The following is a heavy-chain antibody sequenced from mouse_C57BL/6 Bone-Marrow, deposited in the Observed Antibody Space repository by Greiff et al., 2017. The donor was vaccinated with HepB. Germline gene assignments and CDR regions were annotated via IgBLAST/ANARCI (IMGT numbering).Heavy chain of an antibody. D-gene: IGHD1-1*01. Sequence: EVKVVESGAELVKPGASVKLSCTASGFNTKDYYMHWVKQRTEQGLEWIGRIDPEDGETKYAPKFQGKATITADTSSNTAYLQLSSLTSEDTAVYYCASTHYYGSSYWGAMDYWGQGTSVTVSS. CDR3: ASTHYYGSSYWGAMDY. J-gene: IGHJ4*01. CDR1: GFNTKDYY. CDR2: IDPEDGET. V-gene: IGHV14-2*01.